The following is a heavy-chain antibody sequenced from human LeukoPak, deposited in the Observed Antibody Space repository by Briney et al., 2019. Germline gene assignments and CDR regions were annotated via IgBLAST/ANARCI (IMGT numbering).Heavy chain of an antibody. V-gene: IGHV3-30*02. J-gene: IGHJ5*02. CDR3: ARGLPSSTRTYNWFDP. D-gene: IGHD2-2*01. Sequence: GGSLRLSCAASGFTFSTYGMHWVRQAPGKGPEWVAFIHYDGGNEYNGDSVKGRFTISRDNSKNTPYLQMNSLRPEDTAVYYCARGLPSSTRTYNWFDPWGPGTLVTVSS. CDR1: GFTFSTYG. CDR2: IHYDGGNE.